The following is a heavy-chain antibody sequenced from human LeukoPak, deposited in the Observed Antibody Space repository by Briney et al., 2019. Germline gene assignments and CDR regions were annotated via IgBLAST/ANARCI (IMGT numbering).Heavy chain of an antibody. D-gene: IGHD3-16*01. V-gene: IGHV3-9*01. J-gene: IGHJ5*02. CDR1: GFTFSSYG. CDR3: AKDQHYTYVWGSSSWFDP. CDR2: ISWNSGSI. Sequence: GGSLRLSCAASGFTFSSYGMHWVRQAPGKGLEWVSGISWNSGSIGYADSVKGRFTISRDNAKNSLYLQMNSLRAEDTALYYCAKDQHYTYVWGSSSWFDPWGQGTLVTVSS.